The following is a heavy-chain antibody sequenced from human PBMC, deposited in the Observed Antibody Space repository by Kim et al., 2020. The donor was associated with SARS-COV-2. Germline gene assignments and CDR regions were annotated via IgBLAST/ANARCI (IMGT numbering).Heavy chain of an antibody. J-gene: IGHJ4*02. CDR3: ARHERRQLAFDY. D-gene: IGHD6-13*01. Sequence: YNPSLNSEITISGDTSKNQFYLELSSVTAADTAVYCCARHERRQLAFDYWGQGTLGTVSS. V-gene: IGHV4-39*01.